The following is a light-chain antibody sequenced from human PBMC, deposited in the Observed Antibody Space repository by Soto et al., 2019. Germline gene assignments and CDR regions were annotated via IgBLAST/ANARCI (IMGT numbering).Light chain of an antibody. CDR1: QRVSSY. Sequence: DIQLIQSPSSLSASVGDRVTITCHTSQRVSSYLNWYQQKPGKAPTLLINAVSTLHSGVPSRFSGSGSETDFTLTISSLQPEDSGTYYCQQSYTTPSWTFGQGTKVEI. CDR2: AVS. CDR3: QQSYTTPSWT. J-gene: IGKJ1*01. V-gene: IGKV1-39*01.